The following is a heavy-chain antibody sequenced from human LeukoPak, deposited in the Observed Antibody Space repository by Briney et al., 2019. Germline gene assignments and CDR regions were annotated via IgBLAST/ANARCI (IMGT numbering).Heavy chain of an antibody. D-gene: IGHD4-17*01. J-gene: IGHJ4*02. CDR1: GLTFSSYA. CDR2: ISASGAST. CDR3: AKCFRTTVTTVDY. Sequence: GGSLRLSCAASGLTFSSYAMNWVRQAPGKGLEWVSAISASGASTSYADSVKGRFTISRDNSKNTLFMQMNSLRAEDTAIYYCAKCFRTTVTTVDYWGQGTLVTVSS. V-gene: IGHV3-23*01.